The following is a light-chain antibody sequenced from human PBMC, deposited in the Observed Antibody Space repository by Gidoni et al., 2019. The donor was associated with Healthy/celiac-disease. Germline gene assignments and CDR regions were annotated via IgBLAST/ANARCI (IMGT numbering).Light chain of an antibody. CDR1: KSISSW. Sequence: DIQMTKPPSTRSASVEDKVTITCRASKSISSWLACYQQKPGKAPKLLIYKASSLESGVPSRFRGSGSGTEFTLTISSLHPDDFATYYCQQYNSYSRTFGQGTKVELK. J-gene: IGKJ1*01. V-gene: IGKV1-5*03. CDR3: QQYNSYSRT. CDR2: KAS.